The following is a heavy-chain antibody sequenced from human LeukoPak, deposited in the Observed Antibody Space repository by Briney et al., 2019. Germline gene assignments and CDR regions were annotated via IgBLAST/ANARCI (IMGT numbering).Heavy chain of an antibody. J-gene: IGHJ6*02. CDR2: IYYSGST. V-gene: IGHV4-39*02. D-gene: IGHD2-15*01. CDR1: GGSISSSSYY. CDR3: ARDMVVTTPYYYYYGMDV. Sequence: SSETLSLTCTVSGGSISSSSYYWGWIRQPPGKGLEWIGSIYYSGSTYYNPSLKSRVTISVDTSKNQFSLKLNSVTAADTAVYYCARDMVVTTPYYYYYGMDVWGQGTTVTVSS.